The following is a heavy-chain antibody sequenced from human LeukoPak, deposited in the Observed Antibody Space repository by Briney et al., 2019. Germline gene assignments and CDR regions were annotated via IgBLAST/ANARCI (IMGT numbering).Heavy chain of an antibody. V-gene: IGHV3-7*01. D-gene: IGHD3-10*02. CDR3: AELGITMIGGV. J-gene: IGHJ6*04. Sequence: GGSLRLSCAASGFTFRSSWMIWVRQAPGKGLEWVASINEDGSEKYYVDSVKGRITISRDNAKNSLYLQMNSLRAEDTAVYYCAELGITMIGGVWGKGTTVTISS. CDR1: GFTFRSSW. CDR2: INEDGSEK.